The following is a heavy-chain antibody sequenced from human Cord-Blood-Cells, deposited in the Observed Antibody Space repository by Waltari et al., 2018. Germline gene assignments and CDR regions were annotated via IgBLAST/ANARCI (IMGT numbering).Heavy chain of an antibody. CDR1: GYTFTGYY. V-gene: IGHV1-2*02. CDR2: DNPHLGVT. J-gene: IGHJ4*01. D-gene: IGHD1-26*01. CDR3: AWDSGSYFTSVDY. Sequence: QVQLVQSGAEVKKPGASVKVSCKASGYTFTGYYMHWVRQGPGQGPEWMGWDNPHLGVTTSAQKFQGSVTLTRDTSISTAYLELSRLRSDATAVYYCAWDSGSYFTSVDYWGHGTLITVSS.